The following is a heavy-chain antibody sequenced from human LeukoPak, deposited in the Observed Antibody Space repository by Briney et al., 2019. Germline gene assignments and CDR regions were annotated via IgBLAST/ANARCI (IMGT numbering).Heavy chain of an antibody. CDR1: GFTFSSYG. V-gene: IGHV3-30*18. D-gene: IGHD3-22*01. J-gene: IGHJ3*02. CDR2: ISYDGSNK. CDR3: AKGGYYDSSGYPDAFDI. Sequence: GGSLRLSCAASGFTFSSYGMDWVRQAPGKGLEWVAVISYDGSNKYYADSVKGRFTISRDNSKNTLYLQMNSLRAEDTAVYYCAKGGYYDSSGYPDAFDIWGQGTLVTVSS.